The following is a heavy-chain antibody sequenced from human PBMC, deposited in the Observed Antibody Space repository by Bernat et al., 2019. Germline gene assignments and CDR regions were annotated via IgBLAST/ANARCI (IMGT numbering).Heavy chain of an antibody. CDR1: GGSFSNYS. CDR3: AREQTELFHDFWSGYEGRYYYFYYMDV. Sequence: QVQLQQWGAGLLKPSETLSLTCGVYGGSFSNYSWSWIRQPPGKGLEWIGEINNSGSTDYNPSLATRVTISIDSSRNQFSLKLSSVTAADTAVYYCAREQTELFHDFWSGYEGRYYYFYYMDVWGEGTSVTVSS. J-gene: IGHJ6*03. V-gene: IGHV4-34*01. D-gene: IGHD3-3*01. CDR2: INNSGST.